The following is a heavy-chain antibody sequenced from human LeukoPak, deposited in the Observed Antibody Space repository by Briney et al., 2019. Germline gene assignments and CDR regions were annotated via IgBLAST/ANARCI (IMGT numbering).Heavy chain of an antibody. Sequence: ASVRLSCKTSGYTFSNFGINWVRQAPGQGLEWMGWISGNNDNPNYGQKFQGRFTVTTDSPTSTAYMELRNLSFDDTAVYYCARDGTSTDDYWGQGTLVTVSS. V-gene: IGHV1-18*01. D-gene: IGHD2-2*01. CDR2: ISGNNDNP. J-gene: IGHJ4*02. CDR1: GYTFSNFG. CDR3: ARDGTSTDDY.